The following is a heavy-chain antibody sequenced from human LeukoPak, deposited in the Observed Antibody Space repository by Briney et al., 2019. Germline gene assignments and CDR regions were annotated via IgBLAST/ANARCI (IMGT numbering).Heavy chain of an antibody. J-gene: IGHJ3*02. V-gene: IGHV3-23*01. Sequence: GGSLRLSCAASGFTFSIYAMSWVRQAPGKGLEWVSGITGGRSTYYADSVKGRFTISRDNSKNTLYLQMNSLRAEDTAVYYCAREKSTVTPVGAFDIWGQGTMVTVSS. CDR1: GFTFSIYA. CDR2: ITGGRST. CDR3: AREKSTVTPVGAFDI. D-gene: IGHD4-11*01.